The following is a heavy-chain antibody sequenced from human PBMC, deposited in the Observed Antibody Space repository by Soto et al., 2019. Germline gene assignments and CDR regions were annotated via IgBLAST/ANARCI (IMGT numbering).Heavy chain of an antibody. J-gene: IGHJ5*02. Sequence: GGPVKVSCKASGYTLTSYGISWVGQAPGQGLGGMGWISAYNGNTNYAQKLQGRVTMTTDTSTSTAYMELRSLRSDDTAVYYCARGSLQSHNWFDPWGQGTLVTVSS. CDR2: ISAYNGNT. CDR3: ARGSLQSHNWFDP. V-gene: IGHV1-18*01. D-gene: IGHD1-1*01. CDR1: GYTLTSYG.